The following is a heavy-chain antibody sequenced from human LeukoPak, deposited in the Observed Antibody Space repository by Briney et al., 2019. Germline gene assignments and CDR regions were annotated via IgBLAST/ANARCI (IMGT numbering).Heavy chain of an antibody. J-gene: IGHJ4*02. CDR2: ISSDGRVG. CDR3: ARDTLNGPFVISLDF. Sequence: GGSLRLSCAASGFSFSSYEMNWVRHAPGKGLEWVSHISSDGRVGTYLDSVRGRFTVSRDNAKNFLFLQMIGLRAEDTAVYYCARDTLNGPFVISLDFWGQGALVTVSS. D-gene: IGHD3-9*01. CDR1: GFSFSSYE. V-gene: IGHV3-48*03.